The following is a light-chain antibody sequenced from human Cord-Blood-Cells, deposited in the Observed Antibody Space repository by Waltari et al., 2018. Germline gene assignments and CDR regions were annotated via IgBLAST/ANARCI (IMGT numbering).Light chain of an antibody. CDR2: DAS. Sequence: DIQMTQSPSTLSASVGDRVTITCRASQSISSWLAWYQQKPGKAPKLLIYDASSLESWVPSRFNGSGSGTEFTLTISSLQPDDFATYYCQQYNSYSGTFGQGTKVEIK. CDR1: QSISSW. J-gene: IGKJ1*01. V-gene: IGKV1-5*01. CDR3: QQYNSYSGT.